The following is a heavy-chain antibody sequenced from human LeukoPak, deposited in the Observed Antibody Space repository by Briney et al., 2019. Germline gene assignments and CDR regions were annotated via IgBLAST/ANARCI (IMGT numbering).Heavy chain of an antibody. J-gene: IGHJ4*02. D-gene: IGHD5-24*01. CDR2: IFPILNIA. CDR3: ARGLRSGMSTISLDC. V-gene: IGHV1-69*04. Sequence: SVKVSCKAYGYTFMSHGISWVRQAPGQGLEWMGRIFPILNIAKYAQKFQGRVTITADKSTNTAYMELSSLRSEDTAVYYCARGLRSGMSTISLDCWGQGTLVTVSS. CDR1: GYTFMSHG.